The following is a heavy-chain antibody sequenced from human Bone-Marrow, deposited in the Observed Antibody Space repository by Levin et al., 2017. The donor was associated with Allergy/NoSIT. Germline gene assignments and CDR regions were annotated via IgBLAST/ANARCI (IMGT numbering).Heavy chain of an antibody. CDR3: ARSDERGWLVGDY. D-gene: IGHD6-19*01. J-gene: IGHJ4*02. CDR1: GFTFSDHY. CDR2: TRNKANSYTT. V-gene: IGHV3-72*01. Sequence: GGSLRLSCAASGFTFSDHYMDWVRQAPGKGLEWVGRTRNKANSYTTEYAASVKGRFTISRDESKTSLYLHMNSLKTEDTAVYYCARSDERGWLVGDYWGQGILVAVSS.